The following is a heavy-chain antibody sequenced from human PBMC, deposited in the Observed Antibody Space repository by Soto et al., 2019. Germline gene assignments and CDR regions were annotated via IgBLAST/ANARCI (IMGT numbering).Heavy chain of an antibody. D-gene: IGHD6-19*01. CDR3: ARSVEGHFDY. V-gene: IGHV3-48*02. CDR1: GFPFSIYS. Sequence: EVQLVESGGCLVQPGGSLRLTCVASGFPFSIYSMNWVRQAPGKGLEWSSYITSDTNTIKYADSVKGRFTISRDNAKNLVYLQTNSLRDEDTAVYFCARSVEGHFDYWGQGTVVTVSS. CDR2: ITSDTNTI. J-gene: IGHJ4*02.